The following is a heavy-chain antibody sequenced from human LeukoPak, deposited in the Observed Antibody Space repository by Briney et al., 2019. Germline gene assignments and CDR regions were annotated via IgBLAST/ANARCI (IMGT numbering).Heavy chain of an antibody. CDR1: GFTFSSYA. D-gene: IGHD5-18*01. J-gene: IGHJ6*02. V-gene: IGHV3-23*01. CDR3: AKDTDTANYRGYYYYGMDV. CDR2: ISGSGGST. Sequence: GGSLRLSCAASGFTFSSYAMSWVRQAPGKGLEWVSAISGSGGSTYYADSVEGRFTISRDNSKNTLYLQMNSLRAEDTAVYYCAKDTDTANYRGYYYYGMDVWGQGTTVTVSS.